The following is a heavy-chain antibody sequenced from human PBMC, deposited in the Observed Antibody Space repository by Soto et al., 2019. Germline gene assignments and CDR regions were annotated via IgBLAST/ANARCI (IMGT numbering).Heavy chain of an antibody. V-gene: IGHV4-30-2*01. CDR1: GGSISSGGYS. J-gene: IGHJ6*02. CDR3: AIDGRLNTVTDVGMGV. Sequence: SETLSLTCAVSGGSISSGGYSWSWIRQPPGKGLEWIGYIYHSGSTYYNPSLKSRVTISVDRSKNQFSLKLSSVTAADTAVYYCAIDGRLNTVTDVGMGVWGQGTTVT. CDR2: IYHSGST. D-gene: IGHD4-4*01.